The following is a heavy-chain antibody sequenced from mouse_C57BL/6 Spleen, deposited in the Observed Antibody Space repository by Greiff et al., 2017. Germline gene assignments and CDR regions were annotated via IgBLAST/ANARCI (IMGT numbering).Heavy chain of an antibody. J-gene: IGHJ4*01. V-gene: IGHV3-6*01. Sequence: EVKLQESGPGLVKPSQSLSLTCSVTGYSITSGYYWNWLRQFPGNKLEWMGYISYDGSNNYNPSLKNRISITRDTSKNQFFLKLNSVTTEDTATYYCARVYGPYAMDYWGQGTSVTVSS. CDR3: ARVYGPYAMDY. D-gene: IGHD1-1*02. CDR2: ISYDGSN. CDR1: GYSITSGYY.